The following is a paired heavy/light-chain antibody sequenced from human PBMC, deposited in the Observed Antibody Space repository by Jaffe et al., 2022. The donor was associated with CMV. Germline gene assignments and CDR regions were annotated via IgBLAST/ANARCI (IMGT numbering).Light chain of an antibody. CDR1: QSVSRN. CDR3: QQYYNWPQT. CDR2: GAS. V-gene: IGKV3-15*01. Sequence: ETVMTQSPVTLSVSPGNRATLSCRASQSVSRNLAWYRQKPGQAPRLLIYGASTRATGVPVRFSGSGSGTEFTLTISSLQSEDFAVYYCQQYYNWPQTFGQGTKVEIK. J-gene: IGKJ1*01.
Heavy chain of an antibody. CDR2: IIPVAGTV. D-gene: IGHD1-26*01. J-gene: IGHJ3*02. CDR1: GGTFTSYA. CDR3: AKSLGGSYRLDALDI. Sequence: QVQMVQSGAEVKIPGSSVKVSCWASGGTFTSYAISWLRQAPGQGLEWMGGIIPVAGTVNYAPKFQGGLTITADDSTSTAYMELSSLKSQDTAVYYCAKSLGGSYRLDALDIWGQGTTVTVSS. V-gene: IGHV1-69*01.